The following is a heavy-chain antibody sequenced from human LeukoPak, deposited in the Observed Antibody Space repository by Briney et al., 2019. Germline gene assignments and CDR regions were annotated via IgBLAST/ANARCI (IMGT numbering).Heavy chain of an antibody. CDR1: GNSFTTYW. CDR3: ARLGITGTTLYYFDN. J-gene: IGHJ4*02. V-gene: IGHV5-51*01. Sequence: GESLKISCEGSGNSFTTYWIGWVRQMPGKGLEWMGIIYPGDSDTKYSPSFQGQVTISADKSISTAYLQWSSLKASNTAIYYCARLGITGTTLYYFDNWGQGTLVTVSS. CDR2: IYPGDSDT. D-gene: IGHD1-20*01.